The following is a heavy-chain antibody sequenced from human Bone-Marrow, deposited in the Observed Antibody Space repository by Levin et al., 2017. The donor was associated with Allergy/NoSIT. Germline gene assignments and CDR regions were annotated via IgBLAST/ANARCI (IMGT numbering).Heavy chain of an antibody. CDR3: ARTEGGGSGTYYRNYFDR. CDR1: GFTFSTYS. J-gene: IGHJ2*01. D-gene: IGHD3-10*01. Sequence: GESLKISCAASGFTFSTYSMNWVRQAPGKGLEWVSYISFGSSTIYYADSVKGRFTISRDNARDSLYLQMNSLRDEDTAAYYCARTEGGGSGTYYRNYFDRWGRGTLVTVSS. CDR2: ISFGSSTI. V-gene: IGHV3-48*02.